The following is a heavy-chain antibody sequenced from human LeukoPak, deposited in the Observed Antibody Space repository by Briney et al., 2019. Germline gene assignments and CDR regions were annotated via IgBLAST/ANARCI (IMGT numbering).Heavy chain of an antibody. D-gene: IGHD2-15*01. CDR3: ARDRKGYCSGGSCSHGY. CDR1: GFTFDDYG. J-gene: IGHJ4*02. Sequence: GGSLRLSCAASGFTFDDYGMSWVRQAPGKGLEWVSGINWNGGSTGYADSVKGRFTISRDNAKNSLYLQMNSLRAEDTALYYCARDRKGYCSGGSCSHGYWGQGTLVTVSP. CDR2: INWNGGST. V-gene: IGHV3-20*04.